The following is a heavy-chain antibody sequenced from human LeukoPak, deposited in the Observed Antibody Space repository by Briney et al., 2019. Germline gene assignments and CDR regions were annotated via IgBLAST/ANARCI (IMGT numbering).Heavy chain of an antibody. V-gene: IGHV4-59*01. J-gene: IGHJ5*02. CDR3: ARIHYGGNSGWFDP. CDR1: GGSISSYY. Sequence: PSETLSLTCTVSGGSISSYYWSWIRQPPGKGLEWIGYIHYSGSTNYNPSLKSRVTISVDTSKNQFSLKLSSVTAADTAVYYCARIHYGGNSGWFDPWGQGTLVTVSS. CDR2: IHYSGST. D-gene: IGHD4-23*01.